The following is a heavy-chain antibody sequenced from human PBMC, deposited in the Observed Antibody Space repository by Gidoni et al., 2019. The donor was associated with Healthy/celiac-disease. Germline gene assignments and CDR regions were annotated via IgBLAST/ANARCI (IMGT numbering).Heavy chain of an antibody. V-gene: IGHV4-34*01. CDR3: ARIPTLTYYYGSGSYYRGHYFDY. Sequence: QVQLQQWGAGLLKPSETLSLTCAVYGGSFSGYYWSWIRQPPGKGLEWIGEINHSGSTNYNPSLKSRVTISVDTSKNQFSLKLSSVTAADTAVYYCARIPTLTYYYGSGSYYRGHYFDYWGQGTLVTVSS. CDR2: INHSGST. D-gene: IGHD3-10*01. J-gene: IGHJ4*02. CDR1: GGSFSGYY.